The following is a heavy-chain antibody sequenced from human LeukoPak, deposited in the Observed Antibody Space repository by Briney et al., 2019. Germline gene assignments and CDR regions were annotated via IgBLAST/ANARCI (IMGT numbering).Heavy chain of an antibody. Sequence: PGGSLRLSCAASGFTFSSYAMSWVRQAPGKGLEWVSSISSSSSYIYYADSVKGRFTISRDNAKNSLYLQMNSLRAEDTAVYYCARDTQGGFSDVPHYDIGYYGMDVWGQGTTVTVSS. J-gene: IGHJ6*02. V-gene: IGHV3-21*03. CDR2: ISSSSSYI. D-gene: IGHD3-9*01. CDR3: ARDTQGGFSDVPHYDIGYYGMDV. CDR1: GFTFSSYA.